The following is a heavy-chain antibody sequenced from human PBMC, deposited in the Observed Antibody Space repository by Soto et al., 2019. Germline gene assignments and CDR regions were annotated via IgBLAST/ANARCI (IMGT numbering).Heavy chain of an antibody. D-gene: IGHD3-10*01. V-gene: IGHV2-70*01. Sequence: VSGPTLVNPTQTLTLTCTFSGFSLSTSGMCVSWIRQPPGKALEWLALIDWDDDKYYSTSLKTRLTISKDTSKNQVVLTMTNMDPVDTATYYCARMSAFVTMVRGVIMGPRRYYYYGMDVWGQGTTVTVSS. J-gene: IGHJ6*02. CDR3: ARMSAFVTMVRGVIMGPRRYYYYGMDV. CDR2: IDWDDDK. CDR1: GFSLSTSGMC.